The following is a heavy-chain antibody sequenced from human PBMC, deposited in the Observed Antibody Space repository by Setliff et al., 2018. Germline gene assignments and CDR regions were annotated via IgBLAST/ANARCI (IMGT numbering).Heavy chain of an antibody. Sequence: GASVKVPCKASGYTFTSYGFSWVRQAPGQGLEWMGRISVYNGNTNYGQKYQGRVAMTTDTSTNTVYMELRSLRSDDTAVYFCVREYSGGGLTWGQGTMVTVSS. CDR1: GYTFTSYG. D-gene: IGHD1-26*01. J-gene: IGHJ3*01. CDR3: VREYSGGGLT. V-gene: IGHV1-18*01. CDR2: ISVYNGNT.